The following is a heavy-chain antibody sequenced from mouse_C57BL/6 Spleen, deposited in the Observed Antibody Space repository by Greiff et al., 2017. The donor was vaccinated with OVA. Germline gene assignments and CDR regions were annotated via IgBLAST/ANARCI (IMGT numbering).Heavy chain of an antibody. V-gene: IGHV5-9*04. J-gene: IGHJ4*01. D-gene: IGHD2-13*01. CDR2: IGGGGGNT. CDR1: GFTFSSYT. CDR3: ASRDYYYAMDC. Sequence: EVQLVESGGGLVKPGGSLKLSCAASGFTFSSYTMSWVRQTPEKRLEWVATIGGGGGNTYYPDSVKGRFTISRDNAKNTLYLQMSSLRSEDTAVYYCASRDYYYAMDCWGTGTTVTVSS.